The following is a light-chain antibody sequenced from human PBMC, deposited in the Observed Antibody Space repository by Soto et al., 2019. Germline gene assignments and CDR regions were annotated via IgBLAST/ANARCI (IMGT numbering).Light chain of an antibody. CDR3: SSYTSSSTLNV. CDR2: GVT. CDR1: HNDIGTYDY. Sequence: QSVLTQPTSVSGSPGQSITISCTGNHNDIGTYDYVSWYQQHPGRAPRLLIHGVTTRPSGISDRFSASKSGLTASLTISGLQPEDEADYYCSSYTSSSTLNVFGTGTKVTVL. V-gene: IGLV2-14*03. J-gene: IGLJ1*01.